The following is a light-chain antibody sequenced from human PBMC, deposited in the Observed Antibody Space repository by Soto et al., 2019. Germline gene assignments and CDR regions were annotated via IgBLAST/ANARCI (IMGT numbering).Light chain of an antibody. CDR2: GAS. CDR1: QSVSSSY. Sequence: EIVVTQSPCALSLSPGERATLSWRASQSVSSSYLSWYQQKPGQAPRLLIYGASTRATGIPDRFSGSESGTDFTLTISRLEPEDFVVYYCQQYGSSPFTFGQGARLEI. V-gene: IGKV3-20*01. CDR3: QQYGSSPFT. J-gene: IGKJ5*01.